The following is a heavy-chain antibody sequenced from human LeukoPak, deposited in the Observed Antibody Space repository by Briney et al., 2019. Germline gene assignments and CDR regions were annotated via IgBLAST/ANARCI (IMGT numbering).Heavy chain of an antibody. D-gene: IGHD6-13*01. CDR3: ARRAERYSSSWYDY. J-gene: IGHJ4*02. Sequence: PSETLSLTCAVYGGSFSGYYWTWIRQPPGKGLEWIGEIIHSGSTNYNPSLKSRVTISVDTSKNQFSLKLSSVTAADTAVYYCARRAERYSSSWYDYWGQGTLVTVSS. V-gene: IGHV4-34*12. CDR2: IIHSGST. CDR1: GGSFSGYY.